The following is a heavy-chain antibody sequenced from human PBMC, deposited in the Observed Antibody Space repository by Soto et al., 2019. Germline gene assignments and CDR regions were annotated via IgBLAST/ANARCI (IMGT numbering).Heavy chain of an antibody. CDR3: AKVTSGH. CDR2: ISGGGVNT. V-gene: IGHV3-23*01. D-gene: IGHD3-10*01. J-gene: IGHJ4*02. CDR1: GFTFSSNA. Sequence: EVQLLESGGGLVQPGGSLRLSCAASGFTFSSNAMSWVRQAPGKGLEWVSVISGGGVNTYYADSVKGRFTISRDNSKNTLYLQMNSLRADDTAVYYCAKVTSGHWGQGTLVTVSS.